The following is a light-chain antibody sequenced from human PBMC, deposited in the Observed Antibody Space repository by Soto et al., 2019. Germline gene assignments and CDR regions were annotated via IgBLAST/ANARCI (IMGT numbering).Light chain of an antibody. CDR3: QQSGISPFT. J-gene: IGKJ4*01. CDR1: QFVSSTY. Sequence: EVVLTQSPGTLSLSPGARATLSCRASQFVSSTYLAWYQQRPGQAPRLLIYGASSRATGIPDRFSGGGSETDFTLTISRLESEDSAVYYCQQSGISPFTFGGGTKVEI. V-gene: IGKV3-20*01. CDR2: GAS.